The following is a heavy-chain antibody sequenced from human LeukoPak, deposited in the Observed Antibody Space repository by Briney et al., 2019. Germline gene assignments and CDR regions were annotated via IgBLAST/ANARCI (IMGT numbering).Heavy chain of an antibody. V-gene: IGHV4-61*02. CDR1: GDSISSGDYY. J-gene: IGHJ4*02. Sequence: PSETLSLTCTVSGDSISSGDYYWSWIPQPAGKGLEWIGRISSSGSTNYNPSLKSRVTISVDTSKNQFSLKLTSVTAADTAVYYCARANSYDSSGHYYEFGYWGQGTLVAVSS. CDR3: ARANSYDSSGHYYEFGY. D-gene: IGHD3-22*01. CDR2: ISSSGST.